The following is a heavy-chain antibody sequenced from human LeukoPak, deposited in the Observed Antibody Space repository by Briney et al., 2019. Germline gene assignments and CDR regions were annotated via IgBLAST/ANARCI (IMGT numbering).Heavy chain of an antibody. J-gene: IGHJ2*01. CDR3: AKDASPTVTTAYWYFDL. V-gene: IGHV3-30*18. CDR1: GFTFSSYG. CDR2: ISYDGTNK. D-gene: IGHD4-17*01. Sequence: GGSLRLSCAASGFTFSSYGMHWVRQAPGKGLEWVAVISYDGTNKHYADSVKGRFTISRDNSKNTLYLQMNSLRAEDTAVYYCAKDASPTVTTAYWYFDLWGRGTLVTVSS.